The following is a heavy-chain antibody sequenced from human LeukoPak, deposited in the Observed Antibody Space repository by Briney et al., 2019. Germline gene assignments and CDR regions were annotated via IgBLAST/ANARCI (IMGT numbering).Heavy chain of an antibody. CDR1: GYTFTGYY. J-gene: IGHJ3*02. CDR3: AREMTTVTSSSIDI. D-gene: IGHD4-11*01. V-gene: IGHV1-2*06. CDR2: INPNSGGT. Sequence: ASVKDSCKASGYTFTGYYMHWVRQAPGQGREWMGRINPNSGGTNYAQKFQGRVTMTRDTSISTAYMELSRLRSDDTAVYYCAREMTTVTSSSIDILGQGTMVTVSS.